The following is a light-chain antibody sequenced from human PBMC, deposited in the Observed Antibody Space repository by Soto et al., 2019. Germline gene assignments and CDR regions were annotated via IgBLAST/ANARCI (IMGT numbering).Light chain of an antibody. V-gene: IGKV3-11*01. J-gene: IGKJ5*01. CDR1: QSVSSY. CDR3: QQRSNWPIT. Sequence: EIVLTQSPATLSLSPGERATLSCRASQSVSSYLAWYQQKPGQAPRLLISDASNRATGIPARFSGSGSGTDFTLTISSLEPADFAVYYCQQRSNWPITFGQGTRLEIK. CDR2: DAS.